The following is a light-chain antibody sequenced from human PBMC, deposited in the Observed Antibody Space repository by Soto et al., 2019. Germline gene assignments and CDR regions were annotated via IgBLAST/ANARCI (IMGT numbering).Light chain of an antibody. CDR1: QVISSY. J-gene: IGKJ1*01. V-gene: IGKV1-9*01. Sequence: DIRLTQSPSSLSASVGDRITITCRASQVISSYLAWYQQVPGKAPKLLIYAASTLQSVVPSRFSASGSGADFTLTISRLQPDDFATYYCQQLGTFGQGTKVEIK. CDR2: AAS. CDR3: QQLGT.